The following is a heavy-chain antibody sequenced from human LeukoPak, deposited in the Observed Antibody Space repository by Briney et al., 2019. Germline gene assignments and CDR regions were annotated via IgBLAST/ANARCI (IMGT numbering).Heavy chain of an antibody. V-gene: IGHV3-30*18. Sequence: GGSLRLSCAASGFTFSSYGMHWVRQAPGKGLEGVAVISYDGSNKYYADSVKGRFTISRDNPKNTLYLQMNSLRAEDTAVYYCAKTNYGSDLDYWGQGTLVTVSS. CDR2: ISYDGSNK. CDR3: AKTNYGSDLDY. J-gene: IGHJ4*02. D-gene: IGHD3-10*01. CDR1: GFTFSSYG.